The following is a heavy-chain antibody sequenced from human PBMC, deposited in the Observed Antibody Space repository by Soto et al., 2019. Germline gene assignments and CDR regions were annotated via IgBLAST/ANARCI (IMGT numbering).Heavy chain of an antibody. CDR2: MNPNSGNT. J-gene: IGHJ5*02. CDR1: GYTFTSYD. Sequence: ASVKVSCKASGYTFTSYDINWVRQATGQGLEWMGWMNPNSGNTGYAQKFQGRVTMTRNTSISTAYMELSSLRSEDTAVYYCARGLGSSWYYDGLDPSGQGTLVTVYS. CDR3: ARGLGSSWYYDGLDP. V-gene: IGHV1-8*01. D-gene: IGHD6-13*01.